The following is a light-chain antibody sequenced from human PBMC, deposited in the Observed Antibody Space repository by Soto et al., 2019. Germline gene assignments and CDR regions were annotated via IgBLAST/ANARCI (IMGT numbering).Light chain of an antibody. V-gene: IGKV2-28*01. Sequence: EIVMTQSPPSLTVTPGEPASISCRSSQRLLHSNGNNFLDWYLQKPGQSPQLLIYLGFNRASGVPDRVSGSGAGTDFTLKISRVEAEDVGVYYCMQALQTPYTFDQGTKLEIK. CDR3: MQALQTPYT. CDR2: LGF. J-gene: IGKJ2*01. CDR1: QRLLHSNGNNF.